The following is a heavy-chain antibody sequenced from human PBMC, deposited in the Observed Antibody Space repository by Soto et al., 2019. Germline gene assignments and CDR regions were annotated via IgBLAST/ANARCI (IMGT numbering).Heavy chain of an antibody. Sequence: ASVKVSCKASGYTFTSYGISWVRQAPGQGLEWMGWISAYNGNTNYAQKLQGRVTMTTDTSTSTAYMELRSLRSDDTAVYYCARAYYDKYRGGPFDYWGQGTLVTVSS. J-gene: IGHJ4*02. CDR2: ISAYNGNT. CDR3: ARAYYDKYRGGPFDY. D-gene: IGHD3-22*01. CDR1: GYTFTSYG. V-gene: IGHV1-18*01.